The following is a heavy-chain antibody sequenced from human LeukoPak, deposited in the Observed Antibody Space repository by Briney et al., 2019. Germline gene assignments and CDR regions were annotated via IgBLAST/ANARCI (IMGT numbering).Heavy chain of an antibody. CDR1: GFTFTNYA. CDR3: AKPLRDAGSFNYPYFDF. V-gene: IGHV3-23*01. J-gene: IGHJ4*02. CDR2: ISGSGGSS. Sequence: GGSLRLSCAASGFTFTNYAMNWVRQAPGKGLGWVSAISGSGGSSSYADSVRGRFTISRDNSNNMLYLQMNSLGAEDTAVYYCAKPLRDAGSFNYPYFDFWGQGTLVTVSS. D-gene: IGHD5-24*01.